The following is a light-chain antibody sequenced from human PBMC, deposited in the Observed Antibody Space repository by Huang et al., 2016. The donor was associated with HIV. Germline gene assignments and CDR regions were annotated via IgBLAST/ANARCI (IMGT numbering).Light chain of an antibody. J-gene: IGKJ1*01. CDR3: QQYGSTPRT. V-gene: IGKV3-20*01. Sequence: EIVLTQSPGSLSLSPGEGATLSCRASQSVHSNYLAWYHQKPGQAPRLLIYGVSTRATGIPDRFSGSGSGTDFTLTISRLEPEDSAVYYYQQYGSTPRTFGQGTKVEIK. CDR1: QSVHSNY. CDR2: GVS.